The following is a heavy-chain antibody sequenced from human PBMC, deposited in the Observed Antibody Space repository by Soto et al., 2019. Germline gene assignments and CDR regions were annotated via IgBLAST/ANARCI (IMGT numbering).Heavy chain of an antibody. CDR1: GGSISSYY. D-gene: IGHD3-10*01. CDR2: IYYSGST. J-gene: IGHJ3*02. V-gene: IGHV4-59*08. Sequence: PSETLSLTCTVSGGSISSYYLSWIRQPPGKGLEWIGYIYYSGSTNYNPSLKSRVTISVDTSKNQFSLKLSSVTAADTAVYYCARQFYGSGSRGAFDIWGQGTTVTVSS. CDR3: ARQFYGSGSRGAFDI.